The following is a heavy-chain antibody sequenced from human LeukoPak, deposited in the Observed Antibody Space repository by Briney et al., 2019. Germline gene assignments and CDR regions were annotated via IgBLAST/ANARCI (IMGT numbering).Heavy chain of an antibody. Sequence: GGSLRLSCVASGFTFDDYAMHWVRQAPGKGLEWVSGISYNRDGIGYADSVKGRFTVSRDNAKNSLYLQMNSLRSEDTALYYCAKGAAAGIRGYFDYWGQRILVTVSS. D-gene: IGHD6-25*01. CDR3: AKGAAAGIRGYFDY. J-gene: IGHJ4*02. V-gene: IGHV3-9*01. CDR1: GFTFDDYA. CDR2: ISYNRDGI.